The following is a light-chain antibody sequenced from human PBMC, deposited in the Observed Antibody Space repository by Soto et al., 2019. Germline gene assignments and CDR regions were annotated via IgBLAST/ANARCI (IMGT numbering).Light chain of an antibody. CDR3: QQRSNSGIT. J-gene: IGKJ5*01. V-gene: IGKV3-11*01. Sequence: IVLTQSPAILSLSPGERATLSCRASQSVNTFLAWYQQKPGQAPRLLIYDASNRATGIPPRFSGSGSGTDFTLTISSLEPEDFVFYYCQQRSNSGITFGQGTRLEIK. CDR1: QSVNTF. CDR2: DAS.